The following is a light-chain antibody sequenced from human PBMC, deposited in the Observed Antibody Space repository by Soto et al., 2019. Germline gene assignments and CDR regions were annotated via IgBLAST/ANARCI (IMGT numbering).Light chain of an antibody. CDR2: KAS. CDR3: QHYNSYSEA. V-gene: IGKV1-5*03. CDR1: QTISSW. J-gene: IGKJ1*01. Sequence: DIQMTQSPSTLSGSVGDRVTITCRASQTISSWLAWYQQKPGKAPKLLIYKASTLKSGVPSRFSGSGSGTEITLTISSLQPDDFATYYCQHYNSYSEAFGQGTKLDIK.